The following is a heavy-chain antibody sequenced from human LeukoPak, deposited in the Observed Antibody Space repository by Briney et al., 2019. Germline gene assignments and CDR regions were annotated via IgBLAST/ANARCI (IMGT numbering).Heavy chain of an antibody. CDR1: GYTFTGYY. CDR2: INPKSDGT. J-gene: IGHJ4*02. D-gene: IGHD5-12*01. V-gene: IGHV1-2*02. Sequence: ASVKVSFKASGYTFTGYYIHWVRRAPGQGLEWMGLINPKSDGTIYAQKFQGRVTMTRDTSISTAYMELSRLRSDDTAVYYCAREDLVATTGLDSWGQGTLVTVSS. CDR3: AREDLVATTGLDS.